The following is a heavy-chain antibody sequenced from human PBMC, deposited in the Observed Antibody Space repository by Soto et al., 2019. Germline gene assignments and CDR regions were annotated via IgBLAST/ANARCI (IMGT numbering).Heavy chain of an antibody. CDR2: INPNSGNT. Sequence: ASVKVSCKASGYIFINYYIHWVRQAPGQGLEWMGRINPNSGNTGYAQKFQGRVTMTRNTSISTAYMELSSLRSEDTAVYYCARCSSGWYVDYYYMDVWGKGTTVTVSS. D-gene: IGHD6-19*01. CDR1: GYIFINYY. J-gene: IGHJ6*03. V-gene: IGHV1-8*02. CDR3: ARCSSGWYVDYYYMDV.